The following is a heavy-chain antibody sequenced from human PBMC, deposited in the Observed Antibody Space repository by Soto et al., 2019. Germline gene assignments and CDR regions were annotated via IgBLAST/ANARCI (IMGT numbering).Heavy chain of an antibody. Sequence: SETLSLTCAVSGGSISSGGYSWSWIRQPPGKGLEWIGYIYHSGSTYYNPSLKSRVTISVDRSKNQFSLKLSSVTAADTAVYCCARDHGDFYFDHWGQGTPVTVSS. D-gene: IGHD4-17*01. CDR2: IYHSGST. J-gene: IGHJ4*02. V-gene: IGHV4-30-2*01. CDR1: GGSISSGGYS. CDR3: ARDHGDFYFDH.